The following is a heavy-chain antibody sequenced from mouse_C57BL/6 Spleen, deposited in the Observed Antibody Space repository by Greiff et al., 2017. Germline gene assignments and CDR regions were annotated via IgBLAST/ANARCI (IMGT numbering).Heavy chain of an antibody. CDR2: IHPNSGST. CDR3: ARHYKGYFDV. J-gene: IGHJ1*03. CDR1: GYTFTSYW. V-gene: IGHV1-64*01. D-gene: IGHD1-2*01. Sequence: QVQLQQPGAELVQPGASVKLSCKASGYTFTSYWMHWVKQRPGQGLEWIGMIHPNSGSTNYNEKFKSKATLTVDKSSSTTDMQLSILTSEDSAVYYCARHYKGYFDVWGTGTTVTVSS.